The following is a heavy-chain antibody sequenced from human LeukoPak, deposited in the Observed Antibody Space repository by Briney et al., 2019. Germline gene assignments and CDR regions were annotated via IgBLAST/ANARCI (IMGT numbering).Heavy chain of an antibody. V-gene: IGHV4-59*08. Sequence: PSETLSLTCTVSGGSISSYYWSWIRQPPGKGLEWIGYIYYSGSTNYNPSLKSRVTISVDTSKNQFSLKLSSVTAADTAVYYCARHTGGWGSFDYWGQGTLVTVSS. J-gene: IGHJ4*02. CDR3: ARHTGGWGSFDY. CDR1: GGSISSYY. D-gene: IGHD7-27*01. CDR2: IYYSGST.